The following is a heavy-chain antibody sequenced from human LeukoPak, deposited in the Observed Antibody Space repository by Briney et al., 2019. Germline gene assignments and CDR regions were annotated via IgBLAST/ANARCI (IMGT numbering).Heavy chain of an antibody. J-gene: IGHJ4*02. Sequence: GGSLRLSCAASGFTFSSYAMFWVRQAPGKGLEWVSGIFGSGGSTHYADSVKGRFTISRDNSQNTVYLQMNSLRAEDTAVYYCAKTTTGYSSGRYPGWPVDYWGQGTLVTVSS. CDR2: IFGSGGST. CDR1: GFTFSSYA. V-gene: IGHV3-23*01. D-gene: IGHD6-19*01. CDR3: AKTTTGYSSGRYPGWPVDY.